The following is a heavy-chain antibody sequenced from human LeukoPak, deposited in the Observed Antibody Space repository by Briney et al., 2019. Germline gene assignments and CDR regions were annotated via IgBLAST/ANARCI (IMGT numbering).Heavy chain of an antibody. CDR2: IYYSGST. CDR3: ARHARHYYGSGVYFDY. CDR1: GGSISISNYY. V-gene: IGHV4-39*01. J-gene: IGHJ4*02. Sequence: TASETLSLTGTVSGGSISISNYYWGWIRQPPGEGLDWTGIIYYSGSTYYNPSLKSRVTISVDTSKDQFSLKLSSVTAADTAVYYCARHARHYYGSGVYFDYWGQGTLVTVSS. D-gene: IGHD3-10*01.